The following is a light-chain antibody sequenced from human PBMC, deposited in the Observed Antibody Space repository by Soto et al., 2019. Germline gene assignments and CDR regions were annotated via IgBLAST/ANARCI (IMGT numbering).Light chain of an antibody. CDR1: SSDVGGYNY. Sequence: QSALTQPASVSGSPGQSITISCTGTSSDVGGYNYVSWYQQHPGKAPKLMIYEVSNRPSGVSNRFSGSKSGNTASLTISGLQAEDEADYYCSSYTSSSTLGVVFGGGPKSPS. CDR2: EVS. J-gene: IGLJ2*01. V-gene: IGLV2-14*01. CDR3: SSYTSSSTLGVV.